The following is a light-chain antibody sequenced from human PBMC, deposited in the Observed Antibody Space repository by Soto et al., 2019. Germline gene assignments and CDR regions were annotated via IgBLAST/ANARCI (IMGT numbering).Light chain of an antibody. CDR2: EVR. Sequence: LTQPGPGSRSPGQWLTISRTGTSSDGGRYNYFSWYRQHPGKAPKLRSYEVRNRPPGVSNRFSGSKSGNTASLTISGLQAEDEADYSYSSYTRSSTLIFGIGTKVTVL. V-gene: IGLV2-14*01. J-gene: IGLJ1*01. CDR3: SSYTRSSTLI. CDR1: SSDGGRYNY.